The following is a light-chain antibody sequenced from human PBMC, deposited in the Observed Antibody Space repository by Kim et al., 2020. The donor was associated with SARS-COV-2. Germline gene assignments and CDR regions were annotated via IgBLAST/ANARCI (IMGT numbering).Light chain of an antibody. J-gene: IGKJ2*01. CDR2: GAP. CDR3: QQYGSSYT. V-gene: IGKV3-20*01. CDR1: QSVSSSC. Sequence: SWSPGEGAPVPCRASQSVSSSCLAWCQQNPGQGPRLLIYGAPSRATGIPDRFSGSGSGTDFTLTISRLEPEDFAVYYCQQYGSSYTLGQGTKLEI.